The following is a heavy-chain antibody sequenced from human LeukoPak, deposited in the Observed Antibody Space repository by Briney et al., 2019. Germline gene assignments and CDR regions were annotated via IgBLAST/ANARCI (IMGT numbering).Heavy chain of an antibody. CDR1: GFTFSSYW. CDR3: AKDFYTMIVVVIFDY. V-gene: IGHV3-7*03. D-gene: IGHD3-22*01. CDR2: INHNGNVN. Sequence: GGSPRLSCAASGFTFSSYWMNWARQALGKGLEWVASINHNGNVNYYVDSVKGRFTISRDNAKNSLYLQMSNLRAEDTAVYYCAKDFYTMIVVVIFDYWGQGTLVTVSS. J-gene: IGHJ4*02.